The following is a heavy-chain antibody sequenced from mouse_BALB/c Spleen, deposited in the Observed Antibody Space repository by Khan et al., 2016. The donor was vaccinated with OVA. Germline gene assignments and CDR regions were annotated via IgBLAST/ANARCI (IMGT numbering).Heavy chain of an antibody. CDR3: ATSYFYGYYFDY. V-gene: IGHV5-17*02. D-gene: IGHD1-1*01. Sequence: EVKLVESGGGLVQPGRSQKLSCAASGFTFNSYGMHWVRQAPEKGLEWVAYISGDSNTIYYADTVKGRFTISRDNPKNTLFLQMTSLMSEDTAMYYCATSYFYGYYFDYWGPGTTRTVS. J-gene: IGHJ2*01. CDR1: GFTFNSYG. CDR2: ISGDSNTI.